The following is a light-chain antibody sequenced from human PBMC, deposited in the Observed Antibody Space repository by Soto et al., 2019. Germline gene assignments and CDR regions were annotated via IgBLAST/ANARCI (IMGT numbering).Light chain of an antibody. CDR2: AAS. CDR1: QYISTW. V-gene: IGKV1-12*01. J-gene: IGKJ5*01. Sequence: DIQMTQSPSSVSANVGDRVTITCRASQYISTWLAWHQQKPGKAPKLLIYAASTLQDGVPSRFRGSGSGTDFPLTISSLQPEDFATYYWQQANTFPITFGQGTRLEIK. CDR3: QQANTFPIT.